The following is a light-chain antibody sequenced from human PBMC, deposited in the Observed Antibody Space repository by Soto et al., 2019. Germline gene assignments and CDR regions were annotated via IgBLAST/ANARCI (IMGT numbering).Light chain of an antibody. J-gene: IGKJ2*01. Sequence: ELVLTQSPGTLPSSPGERATLSCRASPSVNSSYLAWSQQQPGQAPRLLIYDASSRATGRPDRFSGSRSGTVITITITKMQAEVFTGYNWHQHGSSLSFGQRTKVVI. CDR2: DAS. CDR3: HQHGSSLS. CDR1: PSVNSSY. V-gene: IGKV3-20*01.